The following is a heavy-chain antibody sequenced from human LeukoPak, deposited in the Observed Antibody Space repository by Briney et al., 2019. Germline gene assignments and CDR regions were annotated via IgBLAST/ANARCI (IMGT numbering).Heavy chain of an antibody. CDR1: GFTFSSYS. D-gene: IGHD1-26*01. CDR3: ARLVVGPTPYDY. J-gene: IGHJ4*02. CDR2: ISSASRSI. Sequence: GGSLRLSCAASGFTFSSYSMNWVRQAPGKGLEWVSYISSASRSIYYADSVKGRFTISRDNAKDSLYLQMNSLRAEDTAVYYCARLVVGPTPYDYWGQGTLVTVSS. V-gene: IGHV3-48*01.